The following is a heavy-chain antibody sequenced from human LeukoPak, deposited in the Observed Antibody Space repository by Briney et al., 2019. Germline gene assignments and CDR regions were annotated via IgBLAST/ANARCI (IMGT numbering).Heavy chain of an antibody. D-gene: IGHD3-10*01. Sequence: PGRSLRLSCAASGFTFSSYSMNWVRQAPGKGLEWVSSISSSSSYIYYADSVKGRFTISRDNAKNSLYLQMNSLRAEDTAVYYCAREGSPYYGMDVWGQGTLVTVSS. CDR2: ISSSSSYI. CDR3: AREGSPYYGMDV. J-gene: IGHJ6*02. V-gene: IGHV3-21*01. CDR1: GFTFSSYS.